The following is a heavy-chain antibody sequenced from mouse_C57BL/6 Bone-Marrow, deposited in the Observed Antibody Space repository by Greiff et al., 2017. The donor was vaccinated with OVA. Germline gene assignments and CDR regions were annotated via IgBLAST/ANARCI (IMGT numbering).Heavy chain of an antibody. Sequence: VQLQQPGPELVKPGASVKISCKASGYAFSSSWMNWVKQRPGKGLEWIGRIYPGDGDTNYNGKFKGKATLTADKSSSTAYMQLSSLTSEDSAVYFCVYYYGSSYWYFDVWGTGTTVTVSS. CDR1: GYAFSSSW. CDR3: VYYYGSSYWYFDV. D-gene: IGHD1-1*01. V-gene: IGHV1-82*01. J-gene: IGHJ1*03. CDR2: IYPGDGDT.